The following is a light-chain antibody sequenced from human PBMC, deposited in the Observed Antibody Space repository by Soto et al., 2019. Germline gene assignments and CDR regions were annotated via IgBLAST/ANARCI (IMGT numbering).Light chain of an antibody. J-gene: IGLJ3*02. CDR2: EVN. CDR3: CSSVGSPNWV. CDR1: SIDVGSCNC. V-gene: IGLV2-23*02. Sequence: QSALTQPASVSGSPGQSITISCTGTSIDVGSCNCVSWYQQHPGKAPTLIIYEVNKRPSGVSNRFSGSKSGNTASLTISGLQAEDEADYYCCSSVGSPNWVFGGGTKLTVL.